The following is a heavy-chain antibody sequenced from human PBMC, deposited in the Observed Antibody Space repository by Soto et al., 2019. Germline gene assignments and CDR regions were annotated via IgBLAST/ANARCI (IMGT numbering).Heavy chain of an antibody. CDR2: ISAYNGNT. CDR3: ARIDCSSTSCYYFDY. D-gene: IGHD2-2*01. J-gene: IGHJ4*02. Sequence: ASVKVSCKASGYTFTSYGISWVRQAPGQGLEWMGWISAYNGNTNYAQKLRGRVTMTTDTSTSTAYMELRSLRSDDTAVYYCARIDCSSTSCYYFDYWGQGTLVTVSS. CDR1: GYTFTSYG. V-gene: IGHV1-18*01.